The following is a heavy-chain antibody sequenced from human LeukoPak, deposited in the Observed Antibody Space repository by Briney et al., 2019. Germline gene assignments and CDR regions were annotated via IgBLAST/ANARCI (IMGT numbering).Heavy chain of an antibody. D-gene: IGHD3-16*01. CDR3: ARDGAYHFDY. V-gene: IGHV3-33*01. CDR2: IWYDGSKK. Sequence: GGSLRLSCAASGFTFSSYGMHWVRQAPGKGLEWVAVIWYDGSKKYYADSVKGRFTISRDNSKNTLYLQMNSLRAEDTAVYSCARDGAYHFDYWGQGTLVTVSS. J-gene: IGHJ4*02. CDR1: GFTFSSYG.